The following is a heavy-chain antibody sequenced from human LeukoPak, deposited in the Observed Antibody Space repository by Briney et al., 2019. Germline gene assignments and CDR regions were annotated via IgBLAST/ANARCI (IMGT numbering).Heavy chain of an antibody. D-gene: IGHD6-6*01. CDR3: AKGYSSSPESYYFDY. CDR2: ISWNSGSI. V-gene: IGHV3-9*01. J-gene: IGHJ4*02. Sequence: PGGSLRLSCAASGFTFDDYAMHWVRQAPGKGLEWVSGISWNSGSIGYADSVKSRFTISRDNAKNSLYLQMNSLRAEDTALYYCAKGYSSSPESYYFDYWGQGTLVTVSS. CDR1: GFTFDDYA.